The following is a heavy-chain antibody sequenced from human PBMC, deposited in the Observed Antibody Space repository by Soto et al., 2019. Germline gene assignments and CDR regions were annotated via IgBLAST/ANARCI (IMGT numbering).Heavy chain of an antibody. CDR3: ARGSTGYSSSWYRY. D-gene: IGHD6-13*01. J-gene: IGHJ4*02. Sequence: SDTLSLTCTVSGGSISSYYWSWIRQPPGKGLEWIGYIYNSGSTNYNPSLKSRVTISVDTSKNQFSLKLSSVTAADTAVYYCARGSTGYSSSWYRYWGQGTLVTVSS. CDR1: GGSISSYY. V-gene: IGHV4-59*08. CDR2: IYNSGST.